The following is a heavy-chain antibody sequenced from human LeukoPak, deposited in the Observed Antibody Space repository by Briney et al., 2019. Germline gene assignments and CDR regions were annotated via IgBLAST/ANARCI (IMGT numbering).Heavy chain of an antibody. V-gene: IGHV4-59*08. CDR1: GGSISSYY. CDR3: ARHRCSGGSCYPMNGFDP. J-gene: IGHJ5*02. Sequence: SETLSLTCTVSGGSISSYYWSWIRQPPGKGLEWIGYIYDSGSTNYNPSLKSRVTISVDTSKNQFSLKLSSVTAADTAVYYCARHRCSGGSCYPMNGFDPWGQGTLVTVSS. CDR2: IYDSGST. D-gene: IGHD2-15*01.